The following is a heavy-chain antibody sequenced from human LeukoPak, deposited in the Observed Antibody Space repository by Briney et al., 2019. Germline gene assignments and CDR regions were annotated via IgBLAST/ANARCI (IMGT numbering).Heavy chain of an antibody. V-gene: IGHV3-7*01. Sequence: QAGGSLRLSCAASGITFSSYMLTWVRQAPGKGLEWVANIKQDGSEKYYVDSVEGRFSISRDNAKNSLYLQMNSLRAEDTAVYYCAKGATTVTTGYYFDSWGQGTLVTVSS. CDR1: GITFSSYM. CDR2: IKQDGSEK. CDR3: AKGATTVTTGYYFDS. J-gene: IGHJ4*02. D-gene: IGHD4-17*01.